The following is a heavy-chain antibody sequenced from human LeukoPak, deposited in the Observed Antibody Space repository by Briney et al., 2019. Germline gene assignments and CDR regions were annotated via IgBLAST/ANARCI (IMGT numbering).Heavy chain of an antibody. CDR1: GVSISSSSYY. V-gene: IGHV4-39*01. J-gene: IGHJ4*02. Sequence: SETLSLTCTVSGVSISSSSYYWGWIRQPPGKGLEWIGSIYYSGSTYYNPSLKSRVTISVDTSKNQFSLKLSSVTAADTAVYYCASPWARRGDLRYWGQGTLVTVSS. D-gene: IGHD3-10*01. CDR2: IYYSGST. CDR3: ASPWARRGDLRY.